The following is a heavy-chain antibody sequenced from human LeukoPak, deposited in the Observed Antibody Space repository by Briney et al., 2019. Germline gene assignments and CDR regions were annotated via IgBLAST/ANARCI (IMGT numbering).Heavy chain of an antibody. CDR2: IYYSGST. Sequence: NSSETLSLTCTVSGGSISSYYWSWIRQPPGKGLEWIGYIYYSGSTNYNPSLKSRVTISVDTFKNQFSLKLSSVTAADTAVYYCARIGITGTTHLYYYFDYWGQGTLVTVSS. J-gene: IGHJ4*02. V-gene: IGHV4-59*01. CDR1: GGSISSYY. CDR3: ARIGITGTTHLYYYFDY. D-gene: IGHD1-20*01.